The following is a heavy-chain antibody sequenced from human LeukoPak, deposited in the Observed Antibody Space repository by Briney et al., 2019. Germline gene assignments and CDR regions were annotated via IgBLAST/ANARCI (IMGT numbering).Heavy chain of an antibody. V-gene: IGHV4-4*09. CDR2: IYTSGST. D-gene: IGHD6-13*01. Sequence: SETLSLTCSVSGVSTSSYHWSWLRQPPGKGLEWIGSIYTSGSTNYNPSLKSRVTISVDTSKNQFSLKLSSVTAADTAVYYCATRLYSSSWYYFDYWGQGTLVTVSS. J-gene: IGHJ4*02. CDR1: GVSTSSYH. CDR3: ATRLYSSSWYYFDY.